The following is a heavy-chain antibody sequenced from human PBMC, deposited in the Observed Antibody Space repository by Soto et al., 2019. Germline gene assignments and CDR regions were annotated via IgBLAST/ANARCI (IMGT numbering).Heavy chain of an antibody. D-gene: IGHD3-3*01. Sequence: GGSLRLSCAASGFTFSSYAMSWVRQAPGKGLEWVSAISGSGGSTYYADSVKGRFTISRDNSKNTLYLQMNSLRAEDTAVYYCAKGGPFWSGHLGAFDIWGQGTMVTVSS. J-gene: IGHJ3*02. CDR2: ISGSGGST. CDR1: GFTFSSYA. CDR3: AKGGPFWSGHLGAFDI. V-gene: IGHV3-23*01.